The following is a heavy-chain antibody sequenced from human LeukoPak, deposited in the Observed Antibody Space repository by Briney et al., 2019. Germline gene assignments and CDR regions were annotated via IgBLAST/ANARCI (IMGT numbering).Heavy chain of an antibody. D-gene: IGHD3-16*01. V-gene: IGHV4-34*01. CDR3: ARDAYDYVWGSYEYYFDY. J-gene: IGHJ4*02. Sequence: PSETLSLTCAVYGGSFSGYYWSWIRQPPGKGLEWIGEINHSGSTNYNPSLKSRVTISVDTSKNQFSLKLSSVTAADTAVYYCARDAYDYVWGSYEYYFDYWGQGTLVTVSS. CDR2: INHSGST. CDR1: GGSFSGYY.